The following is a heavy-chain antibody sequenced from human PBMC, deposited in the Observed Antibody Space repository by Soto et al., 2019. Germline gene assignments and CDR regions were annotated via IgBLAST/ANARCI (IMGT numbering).Heavy chain of an antibody. V-gene: IGHV3-30*18. CDR2: ISYEGSNK. CDR3: AKDHHPPLTVTTPPPLRY. D-gene: IGHD4-4*01. J-gene: IGHJ4*02. Sequence: QVQLVESGGGVVQHGRSLRLSCAASGFTFSSYGMHWVRQAPGKGLEWVAVISYEGSNKYYADSVKGRFTISSDNSKNALYLQMNSLRAEDTVVYYCAKDHHPPLTVTTPPPLRYWGQGTLVTVSS. CDR1: GFTFSSYG.